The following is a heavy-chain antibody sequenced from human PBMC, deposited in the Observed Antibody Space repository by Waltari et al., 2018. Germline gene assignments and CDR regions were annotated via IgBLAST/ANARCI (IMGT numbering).Heavy chain of an antibody. CDR3: ARDRGRGLYLDS. CDR2: IRGDGRT. J-gene: IGHJ4*02. Sequence: LSLTCVVSGDSMSSTDCWSWVRQSPGKGLEWIGQIRGDGRTNYNLSLESRVTVSMDTSNNQFSLKVSSATAADTAVYYCARDRGRGLYLDSWGQGTLVTVSP. CDR1: GDSMSSTDC. V-gene: IGHV4-4*02. D-gene: IGHD2-15*01.